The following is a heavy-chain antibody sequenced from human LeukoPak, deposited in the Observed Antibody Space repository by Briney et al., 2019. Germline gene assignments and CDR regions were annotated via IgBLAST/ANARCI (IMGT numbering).Heavy chain of an antibody. CDR2: ISHHGDST. J-gene: IGHJ4*02. Sequence: GGSLRLACSASGFTFGTYAMHWVRQAPGKGLEYVSTISHHGDSTYYADSVKGRFTISRDNSKNTLYLQMSSLRPEDTAVYYCAKDHLWFGELLVPDYWGQGTLVTVSS. V-gene: IGHV3-64D*06. CDR3: AKDHLWFGELLVPDY. CDR1: GFTFGTYA. D-gene: IGHD3-10*01.